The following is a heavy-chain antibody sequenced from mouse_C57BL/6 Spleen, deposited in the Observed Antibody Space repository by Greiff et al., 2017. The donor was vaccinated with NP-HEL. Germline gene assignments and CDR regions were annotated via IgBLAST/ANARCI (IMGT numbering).Heavy chain of an antibody. CDR1: GFTFSDYY. V-gene: IGHV5-12*01. Sequence: EVMLVESGGGLVQPGGSLKLSCAASGFTFSDYYMYWVRQTPEKRLEWVAYISNGGGSTYYPDTVKGRFTISRDNAKNTLYLQMSRLKSEDTAMYYCARSKVYYDYGRGYPMDYWGQGTSVTVSS. CDR2: ISNGGGST. J-gene: IGHJ4*01. CDR3: ARSKVYYDYGRGYPMDY. D-gene: IGHD2-4*01.